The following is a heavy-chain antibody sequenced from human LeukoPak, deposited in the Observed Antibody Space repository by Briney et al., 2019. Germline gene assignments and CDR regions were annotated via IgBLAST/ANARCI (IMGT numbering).Heavy chain of an antibody. Sequence: SETLSLTCTVSGGSISSGVYYWSWIRQHPGKGLEWIGYIYYSGSTYYNPSLKSRVTISVDTSKYQFSLKLSSVTAADTAVYYCASREGVRVGYFDYWGQGTLVTVSS. CDR2: IYYSGST. CDR1: GGSISSGVYY. V-gene: IGHV4-31*03. D-gene: IGHD3-10*01. CDR3: ASREGVRVGYFDY. J-gene: IGHJ4*02.